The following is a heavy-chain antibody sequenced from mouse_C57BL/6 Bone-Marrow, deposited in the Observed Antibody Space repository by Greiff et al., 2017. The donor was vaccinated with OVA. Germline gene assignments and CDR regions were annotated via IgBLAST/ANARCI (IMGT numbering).Heavy chain of an antibody. CDR2: IYPRDGCT. CDR1: GYTFTDHT. Sequence: QVQLMQSDAELVKPGASVKISCKVSGYTFTDHTIRWTKQRPGQGLEWIGDIYPRDGCTKYNEKFKGKATLTADKSSSTAYMQFSSLTSEDSAIDVCARGRRDDYYAMDYWGQGTSVTVSS. V-gene: IGHV1-78*01. D-gene: IGHD6-1*01. CDR3: ARGRRDDYYAMDY. J-gene: IGHJ4*01.